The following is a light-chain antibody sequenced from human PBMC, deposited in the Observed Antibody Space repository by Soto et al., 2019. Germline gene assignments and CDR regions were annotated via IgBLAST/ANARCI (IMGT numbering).Light chain of an antibody. Sequence: QSALTQPASVSGSPGQSITISCTGTSSDVGGFNYVSWYQQHPGKAPKLMIYDVTNRPSGVSYRCSGSKSGNTASLTISGLQAEDEADYYCNSYTSSSTYVFRTGTKVTVL. CDR2: DVT. CDR1: SSDVGGFNY. V-gene: IGLV2-14*03. J-gene: IGLJ1*01. CDR3: NSYTSSSTYV.